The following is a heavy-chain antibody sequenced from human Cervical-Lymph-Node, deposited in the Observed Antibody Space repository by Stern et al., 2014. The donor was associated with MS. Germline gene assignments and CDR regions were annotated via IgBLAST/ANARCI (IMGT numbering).Heavy chain of an antibody. CDR2: INAGNGNT. J-gene: IGHJ4*02. Sequence: QVQLMQSGAEVKKPGASVKVSCKASGYTFTSYAMHWVRQAPGQRLEWMGWINAGNGNTKYSQKFQGRVTMTTDTSTSTAYMELRSLRSDDTAVYYCARDREGTPDYWGQGTLVTVSS. D-gene: IGHD1-1*01. CDR3: ARDREGTPDY. CDR1: GYTFTSYA. V-gene: IGHV1-3*01.